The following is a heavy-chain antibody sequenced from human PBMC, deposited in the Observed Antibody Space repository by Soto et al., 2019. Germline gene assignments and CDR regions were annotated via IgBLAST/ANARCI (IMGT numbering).Heavy chain of an antibody. Sequence: PGGSLRLSCAASGFTFSGYTMNWVRQAPGKGLEWDAVIGNSGDGTHYADSVKGRFTISRDNSKNTLYLQMESLRAEDKAVYYCVKDVWDYWGQGVLVTVSS. CDR2: IGNSGDGT. J-gene: IGHJ4*02. D-gene: IGHD2-21*01. V-gene: IGHV3-23*01. CDR3: VKDVWDY. CDR1: GFTFSGYT.